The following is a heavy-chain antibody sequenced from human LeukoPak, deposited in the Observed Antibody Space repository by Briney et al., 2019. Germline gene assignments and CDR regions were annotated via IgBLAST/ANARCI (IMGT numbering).Heavy chain of an antibody. J-gene: IGHJ4*02. CDR1: GFTFSSYG. D-gene: IGHD1-26*01. Sequence: GGSLRLSCAASGFTFSSYGMHWVRQAPGKGLEWVSAISGSGGSTYYADSVKGRFTISRDNSKNTLYLQMNSLRAEDTAVYYCAKRSYFGFVDYWGQGTLVTVSS. CDR2: ISGSGGST. V-gene: IGHV3-23*01. CDR3: AKRSYFGFVDY.